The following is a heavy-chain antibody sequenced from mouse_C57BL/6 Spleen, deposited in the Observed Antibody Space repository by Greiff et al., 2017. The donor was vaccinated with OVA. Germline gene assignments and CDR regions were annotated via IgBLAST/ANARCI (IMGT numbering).Heavy chain of an antibody. D-gene: IGHD2-5*01. Sequence: VQLQQSGAELARPGASVKLSCKASGYTFTSYGISWVKQRTGQGLEWIGEIYPRSGNTYYNEKFKGKATLTADKSSSTAYMGLRSLTSEDSAVYFCARTYYSNYGGAWFAYWGQGTLVTVSA. CDR3: ARTYYSNYGGAWFAY. V-gene: IGHV1-81*01. J-gene: IGHJ3*01. CDR1: GYTFTSYG. CDR2: IYPRSGNT.